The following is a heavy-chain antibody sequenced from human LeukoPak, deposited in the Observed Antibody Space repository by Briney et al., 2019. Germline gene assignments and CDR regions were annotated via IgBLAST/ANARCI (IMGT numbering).Heavy chain of an antibody. CDR1: GFTFSGYE. J-gene: IGHJ4*02. CDR3: AGGFRPRSYSSVSCYGGLDY. Sequence: GGSLRLSCAASGFTFSGYEMNWVRQAPGKGLEWVSYISTGGSTIYYADSVKGRFTISRDNAKNSLYLQMNSLSAEDTAVYYCAGGFRPRSYSSVSCYGGLDYWGQGTLVTVSS. CDR2: ISTGGSTI. V-gene: IGHV3-48*03. D-gene: IGHD2-2*01.